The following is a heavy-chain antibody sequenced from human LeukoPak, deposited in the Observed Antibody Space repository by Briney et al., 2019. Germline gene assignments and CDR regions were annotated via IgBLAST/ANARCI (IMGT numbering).Heavy chain of an antibody. J-gene: IGHJ4*02. D-gene: IGHD3-3*01. CDR3: ARDPSLEWSPRPRFDY. Sequence: GGSLRLSCAASGFTFSSYSMNWVRQAPGKGLEWVSSISSSASYIYYADSVKGRFTISRDNAKNSLYLQMNSLRAEDTAVYYCARDPSLEWSPRPRFDYWGQGTLVTVSS. CDR1: GFTFSSYS. CDR2: ISSSASYI. V-gene: IGHV3-21*01.